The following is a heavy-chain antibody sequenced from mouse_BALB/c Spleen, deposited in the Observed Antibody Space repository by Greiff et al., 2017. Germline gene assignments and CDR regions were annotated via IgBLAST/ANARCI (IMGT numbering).Heavy chain of an antibody. V-gene: IGHV1S135*01. CDR3: ARGDGFYGFDN. Sequence: EVKLMESGPELGKPGASVKISCKASGYSFTGYNMYWVKQSHRKSLEWIGYIDPYNGGTSYNQKSKGKATLTVDKSSSPAYLHLNSLTSEDSAIYYCARGDGFYGFDNGGQGTTLTVSS. D-gene: IGHD2-3*01. CDR2: IDPYNGGT. CDR1: GYSFTGYN. J-gene: IGHJ2*01.